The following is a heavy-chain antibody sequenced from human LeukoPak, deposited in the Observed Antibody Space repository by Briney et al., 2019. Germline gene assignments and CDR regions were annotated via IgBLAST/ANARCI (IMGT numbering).Heavy chain of an antibody. V-gene: IGHV3-7*01. CDR1: GVSFTTYW. J-gene: IGHJ4*02. D-gene: IGHD3-3*01. CDR2: IKQDGSEK. CDR3: ARAATYYDFWSGYPHYYFDY. Sequence: GGSLRLSCAASGVSFTTYWMHWVRQAPGKGLEWVANIKQDGSEKYYVDSVKGRFTISRDNAKNSLYLQMNSLRAEDTAVYYCARAATYYDFWSGYPHYYFDYWGQGTLVTVSS.